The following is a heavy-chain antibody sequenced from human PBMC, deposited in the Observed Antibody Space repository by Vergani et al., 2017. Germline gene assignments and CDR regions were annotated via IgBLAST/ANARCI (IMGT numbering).Heavy chain of an antibody. CDR2: IKYTGDST. CDR3: VRGSDNYN. Sequence: EVQLLQSEGAVVQPGGSLRLSCVASGFTFSSHAMSWVRQGHGQGLEWVSSIKYTGDSTHYADSVKGRFTISRDNSKNTLYLQMNSLRVEDTAVYYCVRGSDNYNWGQGTLVTVSS. J-gene: IGHJ4*02. CDR1: GFTFSSHA. V-gene: IGHV3-23*01. D-gene: IGHD5-24*01.